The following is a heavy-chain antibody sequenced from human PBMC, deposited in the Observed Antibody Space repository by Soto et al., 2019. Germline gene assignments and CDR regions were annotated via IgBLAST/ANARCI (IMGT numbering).Heavy chain of an antibody. CDR2: ISYDGSNK. D-gene: IGHD3-3*01. CDR3: AKYNHDFWSGYRGYYYGMDV. V-gene: IGHV3-30*18. J-gene: IGHJ6*02. Sequence: QVQLVESGGGVVQPGRSLRLSCAASGFTFSSYGMHWVRQAPGKGLEWVALISYDGSNKYYADYVKGRFIISRDNSKDTLYLQMNSLRAEDTAVYFCAKYNHDFWSGYRGYYYGMDVWGQGTTVTVSS. CDR1: GFTFSSYG.